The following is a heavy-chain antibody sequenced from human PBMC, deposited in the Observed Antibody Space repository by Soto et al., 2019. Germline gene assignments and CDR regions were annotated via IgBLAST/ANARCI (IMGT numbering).Heavy chain of an antibody. Sequence: SETMSLTCTVSGASIITDNYFWVWIRKSPRRGLEFIGSISYSGRTYENPSLQSRVTISIDASKNQFSLKLTSVTAADTSIYFCARRRASDYGGNHHPYYFDRWGQGTLVTVSS. V-gene: IGHV4-39*01. D-gene: IGHD4-17*01. CDR1: GASIITDNYF. CDR3: ARRRASDYGGNHHPYYFDR. J-gene: IGHJ4*02. CDR2: ISYSGRT.